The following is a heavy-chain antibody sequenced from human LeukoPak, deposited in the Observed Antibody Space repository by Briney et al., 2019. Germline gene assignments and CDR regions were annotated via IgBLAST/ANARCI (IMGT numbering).Heavy chain of an antibody. CDR2: IYWDNDK. J-gene: IGHJ3*01. CDR3: AHIMITFGGVLRDDAFDV. CDR1: GFSLITSGVG. V-gene: IGHV2-5*02. Sequence: SGPTLVNPTQTLTLTCSFSGFSLITSGVGVGWIRQSPGKALEWVAIIYWDNDKRYSPYLNNGLSITKDTSNNQVVLTMTNVDPVDTGTYFCAHIMITFGGVLRDDAFDVWGPGTVVTVSP. D-gene: IGHD3-16*01.